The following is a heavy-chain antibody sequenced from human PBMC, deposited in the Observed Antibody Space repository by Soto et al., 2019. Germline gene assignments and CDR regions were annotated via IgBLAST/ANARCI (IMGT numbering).Heavy chain of an antibody. J-gene: IGHJ5*02. CDR3: ARDRGSGSYHGWFDP. CDR1: GFTVNSNH. V-gene: IGHV3-53*01. D-gene: IGHD1-26*01. CDR2: IYSGGST. Sequence: GGSLRLSCAASGFTVNSNHMSWVRQAPGKGLEWVSAIYSGGSTYYADSVQGRFTISRASSKNRLPLQMNSLRAEDTAVYYCARDRGSGSYHGWFDPWGQGTLVTVSS.